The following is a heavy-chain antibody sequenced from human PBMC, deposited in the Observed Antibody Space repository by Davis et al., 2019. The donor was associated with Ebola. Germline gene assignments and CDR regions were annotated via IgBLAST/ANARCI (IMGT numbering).Heavy chain of an antibody. J-gene: IGHJ4*02. V-gene: IGHV3-7*01. CDR3: ATDRNWDFDY. D-gene: IGHD7-27*01. CDR2: IKQDGSEK. CDR1: GFSFSSYW. Sequence: PGGSLRLSCAASGFSFSSYWMSWVRQAPGKGPEWVAIIKQDGSEKYYVDSVKGRFTISRDNAKNSLYLQMNSLRDEDTAVYYCATDRNWDFDYWGQGTLVTVSS.